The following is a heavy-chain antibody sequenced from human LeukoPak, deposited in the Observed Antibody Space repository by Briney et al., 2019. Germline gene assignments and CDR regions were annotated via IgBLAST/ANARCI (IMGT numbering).Heavy chain of an antibody. J-gene: IGHJ4*02. CDR2: VFYSGST. CDR1: GGSMSSSSYY. CDR3: ARHTPFWSGYSYYFDY. Sequence: SETLSLTCTVSGGSMSSSSYYWGWIRQPPRKGLEGVGSVFYSGSTYYNPSLKSRVTISVDTSKNQFSLKLSSVTAADTAVYYCARHTPFWSGYSYYFDYWGQGTLVTVSS. D-gene: IGHD3-3*01. V-gene: IGHV4-39*01.